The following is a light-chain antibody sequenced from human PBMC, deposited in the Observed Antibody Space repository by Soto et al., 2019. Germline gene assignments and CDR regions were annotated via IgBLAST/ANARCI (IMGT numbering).Light chain of an antibody. CDR3: QQYYNWPLEYT. V-gene: IGKV3-15*01. J-gene: IGKJ2*01. CDR2: TAS. CDR1: QSVSSK. Sequence: EIVMTQSPGTLSVSPGERVTLSCRASQSVSSKVAWYQQKPGQAPRLLIFTASLRATGVPARFSGSGSGTKFTLTISSLQSEDFAVYWCQQYYNWPLEYTFGQGTKLEI.